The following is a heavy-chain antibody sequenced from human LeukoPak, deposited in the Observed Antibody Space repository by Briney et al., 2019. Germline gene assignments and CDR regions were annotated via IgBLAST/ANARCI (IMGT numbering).Heavy chain of an antibody. V-gene: IGHV4-34*01. CDR2: INHSGST. D-gene: IGHD5-18*01. CDR3: ARGRRLWPDY. Sequence: SETLSLTCAVYGGSFSGYYWSWIRQPPGKGLEWIGEINHSGSTNYNPSLKSRVTISVDTSKNQFSLKLSSVTAADTAVYYCARGRRLWPDYWGQGTLVTVSS. CDR1: GGSFSGYY. J-gene: IGHJ4*02.